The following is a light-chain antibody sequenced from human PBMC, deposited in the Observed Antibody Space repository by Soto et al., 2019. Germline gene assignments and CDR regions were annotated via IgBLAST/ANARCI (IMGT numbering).Light chain of an antibody. J-gene: IGKJ1*01. CDR1: QSVSNN. CDR3: QQYDNWPWT. CDR2: GAS. Sequence: EIVMTQSPATLSVSPGERATLSCRSSQSVSNNYLAWYQQKPGQAPRLLIYGASNRATGIPDRFSGSGSGTDFTLTISRLQSEDFAVYYCQQYDNWPWTFGQGTKVDI. V-gene: IGKV3D-15*01.